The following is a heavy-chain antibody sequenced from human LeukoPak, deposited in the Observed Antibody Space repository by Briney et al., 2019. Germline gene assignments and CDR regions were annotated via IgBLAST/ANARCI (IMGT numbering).Heavy chain of an antibody. Sequence: GESLKISCKGSGYSFTSYWIGWVRQMPGKGLEWMGIIYPGDSDTRYSPSFQGQVAISADKSISTAYLQWSSLKASDTAMYYCARQWELLGTSSDYWGQGTLVTVSS. J-gene: IGHJ4*02. D-gene: IGHD1-26*01. CDR1: GYSFTSYW. V-gene: IGHV5-51*01. CDR2: IYPGDSDT. CDR3: ARQWELLGTSSDY.